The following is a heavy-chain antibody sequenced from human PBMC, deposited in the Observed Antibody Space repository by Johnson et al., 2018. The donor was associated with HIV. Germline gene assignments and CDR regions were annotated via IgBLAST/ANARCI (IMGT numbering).Heavy chain of an antibody. V-gene: IGHV3-30*04. Sequence: QVLLVESGGGVVQPGRSLRLSCVASGFTFSRYAVHWFRQAPGKGLEWVAIITHDGSKKYYADSVKGRFTISRDNSKNTLYLQMNSLRAEDTAVYYCARGGKGVMAPFDIWGQGTMVTVSS. CDR3: ARGGKGVMAPFDI. D-gene: IGHD3-16*01. CDR1: GFTFSRYA. CDR2: ITHDGSKK. J-gene: IGHJ3*02.